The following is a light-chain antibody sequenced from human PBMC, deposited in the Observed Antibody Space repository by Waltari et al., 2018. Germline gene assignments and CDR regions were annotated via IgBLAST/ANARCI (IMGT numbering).Light chain of an antibody. CDR1: SSDVGNYNL. CDR3: CSYASGSTFV. CDR2: EVT. Sequence: QSALTQPASVSGSPGQSITISCAGTSSDVGNYNLVSWYQQHAGEAPTLMIYEVTKRPSGVSNRFSGSKSGTTASLTISGLQAEDEADYYGCSYASGSTFVFGGGTKLTVL. J-gene: IGLJ2*01. V-gene: IGLV2-23*02.